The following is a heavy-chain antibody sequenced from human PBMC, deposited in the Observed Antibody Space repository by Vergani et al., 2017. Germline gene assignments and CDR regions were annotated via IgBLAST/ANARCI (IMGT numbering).Heavy chain of an antibody. CDR3: ARVEVYYYDSSGLYYFDY. V-gene: IGHV1-2*02. Sequence: VQSGDEVKKPGASVKVSCKTSGYTFTGYYMHWVRQAPGQGLEWMGWINPNSGGTNYAQKFQGRVTMTRDTSISTAYMELSRLRSDDTAVYYCARVEVYYYDSSGLYYFDYWGQGTLVTVSS. D-gene: IGHD3-22*01. J-gene: IGHJ4*02. CDR2: INPNSGGT. CDR1: GYTFTGYY.